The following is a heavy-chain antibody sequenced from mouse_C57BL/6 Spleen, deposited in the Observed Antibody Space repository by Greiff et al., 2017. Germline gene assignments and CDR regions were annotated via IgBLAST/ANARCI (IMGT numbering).Heavy chain of an antibody. V-gene: IGHV1-82*01. Sequence: QVQLQQSGPELVKPGASVKISCKASGYAFSSSWMNWVKQRPGKGLEWIGRLYPGDGDTNYNGKFKGKATLTADKSSSTAYMQLSSLTSEDSAVYFCASSNSYAYYYAMDYWGQGTSVTVSS. D-gene: IGHD5-1-1*01. CDR2: LYPGDGDT. CDR1: GYAFSSSW. CDR3: ASSNSYAYYYAMDY. J-gene: IGHJ4*01.